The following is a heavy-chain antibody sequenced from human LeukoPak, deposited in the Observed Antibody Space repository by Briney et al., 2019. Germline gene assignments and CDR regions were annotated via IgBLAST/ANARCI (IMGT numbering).Heavy chain of an antibody. V-gene: IGHV4-59*11. D-gene: IGHD3-3*01. CDR3: ARGQYYDFWSGYYTTYYYYYMDV. J-gene: IGHJ6*03. CDR1: GGSISSHY. CDR2: IYYSGST. Sequence: SETLSLTCTVSGGSISSHYWSWIRQPPGKGLEWIGYIYYSGSTNYNPSLKGRVTISVDTSKNQFSLKLSSVTAADTAVYYCARGQYYDFWSGYYTTYYYYYMDVWGKGTTVTVSS.